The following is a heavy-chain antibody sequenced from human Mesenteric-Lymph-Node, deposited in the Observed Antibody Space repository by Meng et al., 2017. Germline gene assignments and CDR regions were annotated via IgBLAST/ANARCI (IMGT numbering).Heavy chain of an antibody. CDR3: ARDQYLRTGSYYPPSD. D-gene: IGHD3-10*01. J-gene: IGHJ4*02. CDR2: VFYEGLDKE. V-gene: IGHV3-33*08. CDR1: GFNFDHYG. Sequence: GESLKISCAASGFNFDHYGMHWVRQAPGKGLELVAVVFYEGLDKEYYADSVMGRFTISRDRSHSTVYLQMNSLTGEDTAVYFCARDQYLRTGSYYPPSDWGQGVLVTGSS.